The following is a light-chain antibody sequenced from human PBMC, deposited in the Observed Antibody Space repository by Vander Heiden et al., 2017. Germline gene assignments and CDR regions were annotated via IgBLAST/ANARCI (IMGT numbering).Light chain of an antibody. J-gene: IGKJ4*01. V-gene: IGKV1-27*01. CDR3: QNFDRVPLT. Sequence: DIQMTQSPSSLSASVGDRVTITCRASQDISNALAWYQQKLGKLPKALIYAASTLQSGVPSRFSGSGSGTDFTLTISSLQPEDVATYYCQNFDRVPLTFGGGTKVEIK. CDR1: QDISNA. CDR2: AAS.